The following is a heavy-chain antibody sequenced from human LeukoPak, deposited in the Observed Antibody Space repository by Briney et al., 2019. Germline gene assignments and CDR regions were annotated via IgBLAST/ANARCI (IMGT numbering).Heavy chain of an antibody. Sequence: GGSLRLSCAASGFTFSDHYMDWVRQAPGKGLEWVGRTRNKANSYTTEYAASVKGRFTISRDDSKNSLYLQMNSLKTEDTAVYYCALYYYGSSGYYYFDYWGQGTLVTVSS. CDR3: ALYYYGSSGYYYFDY. CDR1: GFTFSDHY. D-gene: IGHD3-22*01. J-gene: IGHJ4*02. V-gene: IGHV3-72*01. CDR2: TRNKANSYTT.